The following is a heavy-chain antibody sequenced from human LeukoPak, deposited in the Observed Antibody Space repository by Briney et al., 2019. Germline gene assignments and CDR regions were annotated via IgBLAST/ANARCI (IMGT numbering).Heavy chain of an antibody. Sequence: SETLSLTCAVYGGSFSGHYWTWIRQPPGKGLEWIGEINDSGSTNHNPSLKGPVTISVDTSKNQFSLKLSSVTAADTAVYYCVRGRQGHYWGQGTRVTVSS. J-gene: IGHJ4*02. CDR2: INDSGST. CDR1: GGSFSGHY. V-gene: IGHV4-34*01. CDR3: VRGRQGHY.